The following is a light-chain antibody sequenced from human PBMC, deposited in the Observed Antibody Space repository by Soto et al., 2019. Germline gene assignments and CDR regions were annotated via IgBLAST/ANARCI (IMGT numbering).Light chain of an antibody. CDR3: QQYYGTTPWT. Sequence: DIVMTQSPDSLAVSLGERATINCKSSQNILYSSNNKNYLAWYQQKPGQPPKLLIYWASTRESGVPDRFSGGGSGTDFTLTISSLQAEDVAVYYCQQYYGTTPWTFGQGTKVEIK. V-gene: IGKV4-1*01. CDR1: QNILYSSNNKNY. J-gene: IGKJ1*01. CDR2: WAS.